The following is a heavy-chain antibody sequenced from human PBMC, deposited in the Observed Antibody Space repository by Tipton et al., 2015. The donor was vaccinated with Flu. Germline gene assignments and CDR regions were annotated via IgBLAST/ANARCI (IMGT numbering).Heavy chain of an antibody. J-gene: IGHJ4*01. CDR3: ARGHGPTDTYLDS. Sequence: TLSLTCAVYGGSFSGYYWSWIRQPPGQGLEWIGEISHGGTTNYNPSLKSRVTLSVDTSKNQFSLKLTSVTAADTALYYCARGHGPTDTYLDSWGQQTVVTVSS. V-gene: IGHV4-34*01. CDR2: ISHGGTT. D-gene: IGHD5-24*01. CDR1: GGSFSGYY.